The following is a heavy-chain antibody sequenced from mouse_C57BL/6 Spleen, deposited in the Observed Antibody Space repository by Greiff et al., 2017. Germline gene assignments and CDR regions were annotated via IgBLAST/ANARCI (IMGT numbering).Heavy chain of an antibody. D-gene: IGHD1-1*01. CDR3: TRGLLRYYFDY. CDR2: IDPENGDT. CDR1: GFNIKDDY. J-gene: IGHJ2*01. Sequence: EVQLQESGAELVRPGASVKLSCTASGFNIKDDYMHWVKQRPEQGLEWIGWIDPENGDTEYASKFQGKATITADTSSNTAYLQLSSLTSEDTAVYYCTRGLLRYYFDYWGQGTTLTVSS. V-gene: IGHV14-4*01.